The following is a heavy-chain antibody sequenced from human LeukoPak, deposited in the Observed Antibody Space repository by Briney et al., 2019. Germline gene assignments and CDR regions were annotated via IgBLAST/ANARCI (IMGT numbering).Heavy chain of an antibody. D-gene: IGHD6-13*01. J-gene: IGHJ6*02. CDR1: GDSVSSNSAA. CDR2: TYYRSKWYN. Sequence: SQTLSLTCAISGDSVSSNSAAWNWIRQSPSRGLEWLGRTYYRSKWYNDYAVSVKSQITINPDTSKNQFSLQLNSVTPEDTAVYYCAREESSRFSRRYYGMDVWGQGTTVTVSS. V-gene: IGHV6-1*01. CDR3: AREESSRFSRRYYGMDV.